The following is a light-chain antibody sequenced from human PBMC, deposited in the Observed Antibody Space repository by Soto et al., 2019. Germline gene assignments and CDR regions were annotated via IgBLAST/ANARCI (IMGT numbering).Light chain of an antibody. J-gene: IGKJ4*01. CDR2: DAS. Sequence: EIVLTQSPATLSLSPGERATLSCWASQSVSDYLVWYQQKPGQAPRLLTYDASSRATGIPARFSGSGSGTNFTLTISSLEPEDFAVYFCQQRSTWPPTFGGGTKVEIK. CDR1: QSVSDY. CDR3: QQRSTWPPT. V-gene: IGKV3-11*01.